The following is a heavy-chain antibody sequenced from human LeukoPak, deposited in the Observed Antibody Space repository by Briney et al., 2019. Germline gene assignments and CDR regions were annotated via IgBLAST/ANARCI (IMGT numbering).Heavy chain of an antibody. D-gene: IGHD1-26*01. CDR2: IYYSGST. Sequence: AETVPLTCTVSGGSISSYYWSWIRQPPGKGLEWIGYIYYSGSTNYNPSLKSRVTISVDTSKNQFSLKLSSVTAADTAVYYCARHGIVGATTGEDYDFDYWGQGALVTASS. CDR1: GGSISSYY. CDR3: ARHGIVGATTGEDYDFDY. J-gene: IGHJ4*02. V-gene: IGHV4-59*08.